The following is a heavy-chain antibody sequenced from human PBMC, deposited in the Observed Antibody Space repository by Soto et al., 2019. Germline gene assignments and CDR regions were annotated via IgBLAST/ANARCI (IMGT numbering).Heavy chain of an antibody. D-gene: IGHD6-19*01. J-gene: IGHJ6*02. V-gene: IGHV1-69*01. Sequence: QVQLVQSGAEVKKPGSSVKVSCKAPGGTFSSYAISWVRQAPGQGLEWMGGIIPIFGTAKYAQKFQGRVTITADESTSTGYMELSSLRSEDTAVYYCARSQGASSSLDIYYYYYYGMDVWVQGTTVTVSS. CDR3: ARSQGASSSLDIYYYYYYGMDV. CDR1: GGTFSSYA. CDR2: IIPIFGTA.